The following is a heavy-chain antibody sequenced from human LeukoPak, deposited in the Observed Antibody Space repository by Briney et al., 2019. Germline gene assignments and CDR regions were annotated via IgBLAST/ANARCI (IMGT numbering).Heavy chain of an antibody. J-gene: IGHJ4*02. Sequence: GGSLRLSCATSGFTVSSNYMSWVRQAPGKGLEWVSVIYDSGTTYYADSVKGRFLIFRDTSKNTVDLQMNSLRIEDTAVYYCAGRRSSGWYAYWGQGTLVTVSS. CDR2: IYDSGTT. D-gene: IGHD6-19*01. CDR3: AGRRSSGWYAY. V-gene: IGHV3-53*01. CDR1: GFTVSSNY.